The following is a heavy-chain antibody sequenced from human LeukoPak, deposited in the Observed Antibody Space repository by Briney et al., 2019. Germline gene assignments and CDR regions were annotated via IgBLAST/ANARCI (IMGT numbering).Heavy chain of an antibody. CDR3: ARGSYDSSDFEYFHH. Sequence: ASVKVSCKASGYTFTSYAMNWVRQAPGQGLEWMGWINPNSGGTNYAQKFQGRVTMTRDTSIGTAYMELNRLRSDDTAVYYCARGSYDSSDFEYFHHWGQGTLVTVSS. CDR2: INPNSGGT. J-gene: IGHJ1*01. CDR1: GYTFTSYA. D-gene: IGHD3-22*01. V-gene: IGHV1-2*02.